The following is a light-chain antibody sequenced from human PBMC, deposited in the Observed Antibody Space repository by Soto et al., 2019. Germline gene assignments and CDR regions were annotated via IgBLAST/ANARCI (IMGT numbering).Light chain of an antibody. J-gene: IGKJ2*01. CDR1: QSVSSSY. CDR2: GAS. V-gene: IGKV3-20*01. Sequence: EIVLTQSPGTLSLSPGERATLSSRACQSVSSSYLAWYQQKPGQAPRRLIYGASSRATGIPDRFSGSGSGTDFTLTISRLEPEDFAVYYCQQYGSSPPYTFGQGTKLEI. CDR3: QQYGSSPPYT.